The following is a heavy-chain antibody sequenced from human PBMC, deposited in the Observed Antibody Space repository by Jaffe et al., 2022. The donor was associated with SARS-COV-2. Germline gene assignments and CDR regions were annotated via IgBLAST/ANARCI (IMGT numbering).Heavy chain of an antibody. D-gene: IGHD2-2*01. CDR3: ARDGKHCSSTSCYLDYYYYGMDV. V-gene: IGHV1-69*08. Sequence: QVQLVQSGAEVKKPGSSVKVSCKASGGTFSSYTISWVRQAPGQGLEWMGRIIPILGIANYAQKFQGRVTITADKSTSTAYMELSSLRSEDTAVYYCARDGKHCSSTSCYLDYYYYGMDVWGQGTTVTVSS. J-gene: IGHJ6*02. CDR1: GGTFSSYT. CDR2: IIPILGIA.